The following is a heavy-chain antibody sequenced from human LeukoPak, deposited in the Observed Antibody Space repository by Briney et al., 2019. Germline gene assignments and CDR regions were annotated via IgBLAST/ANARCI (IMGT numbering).Heavy chain of an antibody. D-gene: IGHD2-21*02. CDR1: GGSFSGYY. CDR2: INHSGST. Sequence: SETLSLTCAGYGGSFSGYYWSWIRQPPGKGLEWIGEINHSGSTNYNPSLKSRVTISVDTSKNQFSLKLSSVTAADTAVYYCARATIVVVTAYGMDVWGQGTTVTVSS. CDR3: ARATIVVVTAYGMDV. J-gene: IGHJ6*02. V-gene: IGHV4-34*01.